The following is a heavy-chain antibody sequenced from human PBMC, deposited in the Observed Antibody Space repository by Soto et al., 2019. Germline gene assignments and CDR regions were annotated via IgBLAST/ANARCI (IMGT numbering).Heavy chain of an antibody. CDR3: AKGRTFGGVIDIDY. CDR2: ISGSGGST. D-gene: IGHD3-16*02. Sequence: GGSLRLSCAASGFTFSSYAMSWVRQAPGKGLEWVSAISGSGGSTHYADSVKGRFTISRDNSKNTLYLQMNSLRAEDTAVYYCAKGRTFGGVIDIDYWGQGTLVTVSS. V-gene: IGHV3-23*01. CDR1: GFTFSSYA. J-gene: IGHJ4*02.